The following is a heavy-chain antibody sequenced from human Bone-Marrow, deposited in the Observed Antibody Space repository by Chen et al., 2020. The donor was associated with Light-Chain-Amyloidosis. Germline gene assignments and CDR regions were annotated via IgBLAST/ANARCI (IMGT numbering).Heavy chain of an antibody. J-gene: IGHJ4*02. D-gene: IGHD3-10*01. CDR3: TTSSGGD. CDR2: INEDGSES. CDR1: EFTFSSYW. V-gene: IGHV3-7*03. Sequence: EAQLEESGGGLVQPGGSLRLSCAASEFTFSSYWMSWVRQAPGKGLEWVANINEDGSESYYADSVMGRFTISRDNAKDSVYLQMNSLRHEDTAVYYGTTSSGGDWGQGTLVTVSS.